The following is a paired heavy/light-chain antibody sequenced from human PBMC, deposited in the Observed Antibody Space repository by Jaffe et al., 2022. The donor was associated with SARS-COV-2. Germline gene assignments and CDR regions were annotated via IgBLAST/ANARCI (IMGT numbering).Light chain of an antibody. V-gene: IGKV1-5*03. Sequence: DIQMTQSPSTLSASVGDRVTITCRASQSVSSRWLAWYQQKPGKAPRLLIYKASSLESGVPSRFSGSGSGTEFTLTISSLQADDFATYYCQQYDFYPTWTFGQGTKVEV. CDR3: QQYDFYPTWT. CDR1: QSVSSRW. J-gene: IGKJ1*01. CDR2: KAS.
Heavy chain of an antibody. V-gene: IGHV4-39*01. CDR2: IYYNGSP. CDR1: GGSISSGDYY. CDR3: ARHKKYYYDSSGYNSGESGAFDI. J-gene: IGHJ3*02. Sequence: QLQLQESGPGLVKPSETLSLNCGVSGGSISSGDYYWGWIRQPPGKGLEWIGTIYYNGSPHYNPSLKSRVTISVDTSDNQFRLKLSSVTAADTAVYYCARHKKYYYDSSGYNSGESGAFDIWGQGTMVTVSA. D-gene: IGHD3-22*01.